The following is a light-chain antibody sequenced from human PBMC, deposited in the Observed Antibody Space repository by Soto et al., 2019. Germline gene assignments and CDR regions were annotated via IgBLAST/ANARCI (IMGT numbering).Light chain of an antibody. CDR2: DAS. V-gene: IGKV1-5*01. Sequence: DIQMTQSPSTLSASVGDRVTITCRASQSISSWLAWYQQKPGKAPKLLIYDASSLESGVPSRFSGSGSGTEFTLTISSLQPDDFATYYCQQYNSYSRSFGPGTKVDTK. CDR3: QQYNSYSRS. CDR1: QSISSW. J-gene: IGKJ3*01.